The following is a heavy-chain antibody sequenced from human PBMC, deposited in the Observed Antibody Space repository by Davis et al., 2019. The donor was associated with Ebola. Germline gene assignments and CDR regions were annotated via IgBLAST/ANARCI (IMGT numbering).Heavy chain of an antibody. CDR3: AKGSEDDSGKANSEMIALPFDY. CDR2: ISGSGGST. Sequence: PGGSLRLSCAASGFTFSSYAMSWVRQAPGKGLEWVSAISGSGGSTYYADSVKGRFTISRDNSKNTLYLQMNSLRAEDTAVYYCAKGSEDDSGKANSEMIALPFDYWGQGTLVTVSS. CDR1: GFTFSSYA. V-gene: IGHV3-23*01. J-gene: IGHJ4*02. D-gene: IGHD3-22*01.